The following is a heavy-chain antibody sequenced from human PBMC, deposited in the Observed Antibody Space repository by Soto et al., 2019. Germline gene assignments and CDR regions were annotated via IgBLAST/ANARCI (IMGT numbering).Heavy chain of an antibody. CDR1: GYTFTGYY. Sequence: ASVKVSCKAYGYTFTGYYIHWVRQAPGQGLEWMGWINPNTGGTNYVQKFQGGVTMTRDTSISTAYMEFNRLRSDDTAVYYCARSEPAANVGYYYYGMDVWGQGTTVTVSS. V-gene: IGHV1-2*02. CDR3: ARSEPAANVGYYYYGMDV. J-gene: IGHJ6*02. D-gene: IGHD2-2*01. CDR2: INPNTGGT.